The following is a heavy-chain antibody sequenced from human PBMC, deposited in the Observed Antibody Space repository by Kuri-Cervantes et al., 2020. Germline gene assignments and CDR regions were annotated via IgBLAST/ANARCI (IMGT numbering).Heavy chain of an antibody. CDR3: ARDTTAMGALFFDY. V-gene: IGHV1-2*02. D-gene: IGHD5-18*01. J-gene: IGHJ4*02. CDR1: GYTFTGYY. CDR2: INPNSGGT. Sequence: ASVKVSCKASGYTFTGYYMHWVRQAPGQGLEWMGWINPNSGGTNYAQKFQGRVTMTRDTSISTAYMELSRLRSDDTAMYYCARDTTAMGALFFDYWGQGTLVTVSS.